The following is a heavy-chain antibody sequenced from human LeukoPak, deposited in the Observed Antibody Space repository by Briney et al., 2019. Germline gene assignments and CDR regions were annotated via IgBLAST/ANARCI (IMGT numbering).Heavy chain of an antibody. V-gene: IGHV5-51*01. J-gene: IGHJ4*02. D-gene: IGHD5-12*01. CDR2: IYPGDSDT. CDR3: ARSYDLGSFDY. CDR1: GYSFTNYW. Sequence: GESLKISCKGSGYSFTNYWIAWVRQMPGKGLEWMGIIYPGDSDTRNSPSFQGQVTISADKSISTAYLQWSSLKSSDTAMYYCARSYDLGSFDYWGQGTLVTVSS.